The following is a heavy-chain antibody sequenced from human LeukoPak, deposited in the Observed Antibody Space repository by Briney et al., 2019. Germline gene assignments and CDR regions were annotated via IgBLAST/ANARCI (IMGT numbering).Heavy chain of an antibody. V-gene: IGHV1-3*01. CDR3: ARDHGAAAGFFDY. CDR2: INAGNGNT. CDR1: GYTFTRYA. J-gene: IGHJ4*02. D-gene: IGHD6-13*01. Sequence: ASVKVSCKASGYTFTRYAMHWVRQAPGQRLEWMGWINAGNGNTKYSQKFQGTVTITRDTSASTAYMELSSLRSEDTAVYYCARDHGAAAGFFDYWGQGTLVTVSS.